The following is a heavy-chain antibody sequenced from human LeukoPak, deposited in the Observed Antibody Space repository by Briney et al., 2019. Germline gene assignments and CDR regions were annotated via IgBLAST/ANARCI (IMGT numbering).Heavy chain of an antibody. D-gene: IGHD2-15*01. V-gene: IGHV5-51*01. CDR2: IYPSDSDT. CDR3: ARLPGYCTGGSCYFDY. J-gene: IGHJ4*02. Sequence: GESLKISCKGSGYSFTNYWIGWVRQMPGKGLEWMGIIYPSDSDTRYSPSFQGQVTFSADKSISTAYLQWSSLKASDTAMYYCARLPGYCTGGSCYFDYWGQGTLVTVAS. CDR1: GYSFTNYW.